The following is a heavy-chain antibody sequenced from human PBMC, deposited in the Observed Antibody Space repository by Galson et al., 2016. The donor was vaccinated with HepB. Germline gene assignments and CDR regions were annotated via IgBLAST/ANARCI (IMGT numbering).Heavy chain of an antibody. CDR1: GFTFSTYA. CDR3: AKARSGSYQF. J-gene: IGHJ4*02. Sequence: SLRLSCAASGFTFSTYAMSWVRQAPGKGLAWVSAISDSGGNTYYADSVKGRFTISRSNSKNTLYLQMNSLRAEDTAIYYCAKARSGSYQFWGLGTLVTVSS. CDR2: ISDSGGNT. D-gene: IGHD1-26*01. V-gene: IGHV3-23*01.